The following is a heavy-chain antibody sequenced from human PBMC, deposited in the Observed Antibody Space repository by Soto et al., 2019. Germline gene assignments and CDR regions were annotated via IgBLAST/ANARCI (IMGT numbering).Heavy chain of an antibody. CDR2: ISAYNGNT. Sequence: QVQLVQSGAEVKKPGASVKVSCKASGYTFASYGISWVRQAPGQGLEWMGWISAYNGNTNYAQKLQGRVTMTTDTSTSTSYVERRSLRSAETAVYYCARDTYGSGAGYWGQGTLVTVSS. J-gene: IGHJ4*02. D-gene: IGHD3-10*01. CDR1: GYTFASYG. V-gene: IGHV1-18*01. CDR3: ARDTYGSGAGY.